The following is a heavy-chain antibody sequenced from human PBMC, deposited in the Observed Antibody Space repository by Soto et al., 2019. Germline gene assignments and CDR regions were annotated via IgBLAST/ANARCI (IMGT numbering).Heavy chain of an antibody. CDR2: IFYSGTA. Sequence: ASETLSLTCTVSGDSISSGNHYWSWIRQPPGKGLEWIGYIFYSGTAYYNPSLRSRLTISVDTSKNQFSLKLSSVTAADTAVYVCANEVDVAFRSLQYVMDVWGQGTTVTVSS. CDR1: GDSISSGNHY. D-gene: IGHD5-12*01. V-gene: IGHV4-30-4*01. CDR3: ANEVDVAFRSLQYVMDV. J-gene: IGHJ6*02.